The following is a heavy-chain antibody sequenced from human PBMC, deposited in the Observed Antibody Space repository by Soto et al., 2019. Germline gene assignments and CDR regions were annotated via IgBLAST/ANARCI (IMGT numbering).Heavy chain of an antibody. Sequence: ASVKVSCKASGYTFTSYGISWVRQAPGQGLEWMGWISAYNGNTNYAQKLQGRVTMTTDTSTSTAYIELRSLRSDDTAVYYCARGFTVAGNYYYYYGMDVWGQGTTVTVSS. CDR3: ARGFTVAGNYYYYYGMDV. V-gene: IGHV1-18*01. J-gene: IGHJ6*02. CDR1: GYTFTSYG. D-gene: IGHD6-19*01. CDR2: ISAYNGNT.